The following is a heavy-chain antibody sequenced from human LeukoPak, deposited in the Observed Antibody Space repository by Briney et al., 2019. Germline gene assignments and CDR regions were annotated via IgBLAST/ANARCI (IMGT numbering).Heavy chain of an antibody. CDR2: ISSSSSYI. CDR3: ARSLYTTQDAFDI. V-gene: IGHV3-21*01. CDR1: GFTFSRYS. Sequence: PGGSLRLSCAASGFTFSRYSMNWVRQAPGKGLEWVSSISSSSSYIYYADSVKGRFTISRDNAKNSLYLQMNSLRAEDTAVYYCARSLYTTQDAFDIWGQGTMVTVSS. D-gene: IGHD1-1*01. J-gene: IGHJ3*02.